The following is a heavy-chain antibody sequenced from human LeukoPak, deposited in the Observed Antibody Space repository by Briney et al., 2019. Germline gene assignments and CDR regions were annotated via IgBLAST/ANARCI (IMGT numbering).Heavy chain of an antibody. J-gene: IGHJ3*01. V-gene: IGHV5-51*01. CDR1: GFTFTKNW. CDR2: IYPGDSDT. CDR3: ARRGDLVRGLSTSVLDL. Sequence: GESLKISCQGSGFTFTKNWIGWVRQMPGKGLEWMGIIYPGDSDTRYSLSFQGQVTISADKSIRTAYLQWTSPKASDTAMYFCARRGDLVRGLSTSVLDLGGQGPMVTVSS. D-gene: IGHD3-10*01.